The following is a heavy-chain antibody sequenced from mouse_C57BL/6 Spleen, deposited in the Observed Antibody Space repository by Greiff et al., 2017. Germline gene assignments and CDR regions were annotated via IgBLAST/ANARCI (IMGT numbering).Heavy chain of an antibody. CDR2: IYPGDGDT. V-gene: IGHV1-82*01. D-gene: IGHD4-1*01. CDR3: ARAWDVREFAY. CDR1: GYAFSSLW. J-gene: IGHJ3*01. Sequence: VQLQQSGPELVKPGASVKISCKASGYAFSSLWMNWVKQRPGKGLEWIGRIYPGDGDTNYNGKFKGKATLTADKSSSTAYMQLSSLTSEDSAVYCCARAWDVREFAYWGQGTLVTVSA.